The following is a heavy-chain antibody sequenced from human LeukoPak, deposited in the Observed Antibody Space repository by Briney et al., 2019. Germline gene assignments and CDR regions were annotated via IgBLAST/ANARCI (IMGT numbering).Heavy chain of an antibody. D-gene: IGHD4-17*01. Sequence: SETLSLTCTVSGGSISSYYWSWIRQPPGKGLEWIGYIYYSGSTNYNPSLKSRVTISVDTSKNQFSLKLSSVTAADTAVYYCARHLPYGPFDCWGQGTLVTVSS. CDR1: GGSISSYY. CDR3: ARHLPYGPFDC. CDR2: IYYSGST. J-gene: IGHJ4*02. V-gene: IGHV4-59*08.